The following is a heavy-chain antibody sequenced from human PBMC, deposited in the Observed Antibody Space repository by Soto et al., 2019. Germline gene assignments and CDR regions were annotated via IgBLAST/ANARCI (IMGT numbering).Heavy chain of an antibody. CDR1: GDSISSSNYY. Sequence: SETLSPTCTVSGDSISSSNYYWDWIRQPPGKGLEWIGTTYYSGNAYYNPSLKSRVTMSVDTSKNQFPLKLISVTAADTAVYYCARHFVAVVIKGWGYWGRGTLVTVSS. V-gene: IGHV4-39*01. D-gene: IGHD3-22*01. CDR3: ARHFVAVVIKGWGY. CDR2: TYYSGNA. J-gene: IGHJ4*02.